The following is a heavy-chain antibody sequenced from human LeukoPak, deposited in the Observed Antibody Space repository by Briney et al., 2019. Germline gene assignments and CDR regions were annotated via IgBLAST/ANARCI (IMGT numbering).Heavy chain of an antibody. CDR1: GGSISTYY. D-gene: IGHD5-18*01. Sequence: PSETLSLTCIVSGGSISTYYWSWIRQPPGKGLEWIGYIYYSGSTSYNPSLKSRLTMSVDTSKNQFSLKLSSVTAADTAVYYCAWRSPGYSYAIDSWGQGTLVTVSS. J-gene: IGHJ4*02. V-gene: IGHV4-59*08. CDR2: IYYSGST. CDR3: AWRSPGYSYAIDS.